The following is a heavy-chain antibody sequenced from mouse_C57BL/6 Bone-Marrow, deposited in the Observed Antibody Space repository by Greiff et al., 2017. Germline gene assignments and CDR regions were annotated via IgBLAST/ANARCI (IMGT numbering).Heavy chain of an antibody. J-gene: IGHJ2*01. Sequence: QVQLQQSGPVLVRPAASVTLSCKASGYTFTDYEMHWVKQTPVHGLEWIGVIDPETGGTAYNQMFKGNAILTADKSSSTAYIELRGLTSEDSAVYYWTRQGLDYWGQGTTLTGSS. CDR3: TRQGLDY. CDR2: IDPETGGT. V-gene: IGHV1-15*01. CDR1: GYTFTDYE.